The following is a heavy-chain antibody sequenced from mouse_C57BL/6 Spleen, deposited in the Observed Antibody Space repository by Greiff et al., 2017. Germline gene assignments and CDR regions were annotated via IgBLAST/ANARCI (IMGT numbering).Heavy chain of an antibody. CDR3: AKEGNYWYFDV. CDR2: IYPGSGNT. CDR1: GYTFTDYY. V-gene: IGHV1-76*01. Sequence: QVQLQQSGAELVRPGASVKLSCKASGYTFTDYYINWVKQRPGQGLEWIARIYPGSGNTYYNEKFKGKATLTAENSSSTAYMQLSSLTSEDSAVYFCAKEGNYWYFDVWGTGTTVTVSS. J-gene: IGHJ1*03. D-gene: IGHD2-1*01.